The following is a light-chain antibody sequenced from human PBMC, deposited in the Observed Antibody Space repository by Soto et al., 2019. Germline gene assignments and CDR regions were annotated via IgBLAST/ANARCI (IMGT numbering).Light chain of an antibody. Sequence: QSALTQPASVSGSPGQSITISCTGTSSDVGAYNYVSWYQQYPGKAPKLMIYGVTNRPSGVSSRFSGSKTGNTVSLTISGLQAEDEADYYCFSHRGGDSHVFGTGTKGTVL. CDR2: GVT. CDR3: FSHRGGDSHV. J-gene: IGLJ1*01. V-gene: IGLV2-14*01. CDR1: SSDVGAYNY.